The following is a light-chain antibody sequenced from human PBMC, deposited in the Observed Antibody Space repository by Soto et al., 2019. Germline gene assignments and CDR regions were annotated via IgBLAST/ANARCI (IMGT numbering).Light chain of an antibody. CDR3: SSYTSSSTYV. CDR1: SSDVGAYNY. V-gene: IGLV2-14*01. Sequence: QSALTQPASVPGSPGQSIAISCTGTSSDVGAYNYVSWYQQHPGKAPKLMIYDVSNRPSGVSNRFSGSKSDNTASLTISGLQGEDEADYYCSSYTSSSTYVFGSGTKVTVL. J-gene: IGLJ1*01. CDR2: DVS.